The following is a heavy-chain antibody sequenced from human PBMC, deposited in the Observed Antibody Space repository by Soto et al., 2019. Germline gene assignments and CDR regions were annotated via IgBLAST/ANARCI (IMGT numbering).Heavy chain of an antibody. CDR1: GFTFDDYA. D-gene: IGHD6-13*01. V-gene: IGHV3-9*01. CDR3: AKGLAGGTTYYYYGMDV. CDR2: INWNSGSI. Sequence: PVGSLRLSCAASGFTFDDYAMYWVRQVPGKGPEWVSGINWNSGSIGYADSVMGRFTISRDNAKNSLYLQMNSLRAEDTALYYCAKGLAGGTTYYYYGMDVWGQGTTVTVSS. J-gene: IGHJ6*02.